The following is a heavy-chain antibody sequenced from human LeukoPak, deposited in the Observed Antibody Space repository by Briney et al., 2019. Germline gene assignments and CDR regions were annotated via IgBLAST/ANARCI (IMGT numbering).Heavy chain of an antibody. J-gene: IGHJ6*02. CDR1: GDSISSGSHY. Sequence: SETLSLTCTVSGDSISSGSHYWSWIRQPAGKGLEWIGRPYTSGSTNYNPSLMSRVTISIDTSKNQFSLKLSSVTAADTAVYYCARGAYDFTYYYYGMDVWGQGTLVTVSS. D-gene: IGHD3-3*01. CDR3: ARGAYDFTYYYYGMDV. V-gene: IGHV4-61*02. CDR2: PYTSGST.